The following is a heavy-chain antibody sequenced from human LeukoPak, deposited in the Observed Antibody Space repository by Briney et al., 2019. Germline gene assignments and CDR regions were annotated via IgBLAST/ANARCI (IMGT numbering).Heavy chain of an antibody. V-gene: IGHV4-39*01. CDR3: ARRNDYVWGSFFDY. CDR2: IYYSRST. J-gene: IGHJ4*02. CDR1: GGSISSSSYY. D-gene: IGHD3-16*01. Sequence: PSETLSLTCTVSGGSISSSSYYWGWIRQPPGKGLEWIGSIYYSRSTYYNPSLKSRVTISVDTSKDQFSLKLSSVTAADTAVYYCARRNDYVWGSFFDYWGQGTLVTVSS.